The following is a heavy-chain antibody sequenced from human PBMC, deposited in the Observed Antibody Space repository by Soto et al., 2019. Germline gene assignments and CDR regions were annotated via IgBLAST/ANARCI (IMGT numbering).Heavy chain of an antibody. J-gene: IGHJ5*02. V-gene: IGHV3-23*01. CDR1: GFTFSSYA. D-gene: IGHD3-9*01. CDR3: AKDCINVLRYFDWSPSSGWFDP. CDR2: ISGSGGST. Sequence: PGGSLRLSCAASGFTFSSYAMSWVRQAPGKGLEWVSAISGSGGSTYYADSVKCRFTISRDNSKNTLYLHMNSLRAEDTAVYYCAKDCINVLRYFDWSPSSGWFDPWGQGTLVTVSS.